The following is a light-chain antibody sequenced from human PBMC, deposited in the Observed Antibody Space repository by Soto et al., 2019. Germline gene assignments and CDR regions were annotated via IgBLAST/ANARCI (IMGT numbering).Light chain of an antibody. CDR2: LGS. Sequence: DIVMTQSPLSLPVTPGEPASISCRSSQSLLHSNGYNYLDWYMQKPGQSPNLLIYLGSNRASGVSDRFSGSGSGTDFTLKIRRVEAEDVGVYYCMQPLQSWTFGQGTKVDIK. CDR3: MQPLQSWT. CDR1: QSLLHSNGYNY. V-gene: IGKV2-28*01. J-gene: IGKJ1*01.